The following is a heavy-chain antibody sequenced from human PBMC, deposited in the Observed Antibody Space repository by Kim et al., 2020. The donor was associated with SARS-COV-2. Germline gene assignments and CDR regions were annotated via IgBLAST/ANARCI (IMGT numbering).Heavy chain of an antibody. CDR2: IYYSGST. Sequence: SETLSLTCTVSGGSVSSGSYYWSWIRQPPGKGLEWIGYIYYSGSTNYNPSLKSRVTISVDTSKNQFSLKLSSVTAADTAVYYCARDRSGIAAAVVPARETETTYYFDYWGQGTLVTVSS. CDR1: GGSVSSGSYY. D-gene: IGHD6-13*01. V-gene: IGHV4-61*01. J-gene: IGHJ4*02. CDR3: ARDRSGIAAAVVPARETETTYYFDY.